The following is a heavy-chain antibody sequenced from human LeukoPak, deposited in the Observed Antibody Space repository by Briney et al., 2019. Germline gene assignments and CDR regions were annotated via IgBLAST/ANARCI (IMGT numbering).Heavy chain of an antibody. Sequence: PSETLSLTCAVYGGSFSGYYWSWIRQPPGKGLEWIGEINHSGSTNYNPSLKSRVTISVDTSKNQFSLKLSSVTAADTAVYYCARGQDYYDSSGYYWGYYYYMDVWGKGTTVTVSS. CDR2: INHSGST. J-gene: IGHJ6*03. V-gene: IGHV4-34*01. CDR1: GGSFSGYY. D-gene: IGHD3-22*01. CDR3: ARGQDYYDSSGYYWGYYYYMDV.